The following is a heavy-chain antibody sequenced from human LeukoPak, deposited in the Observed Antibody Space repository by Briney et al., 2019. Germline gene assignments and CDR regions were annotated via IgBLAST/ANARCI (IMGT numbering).Heavy chain of an antibody. V-gene: IGHV3-30*02. CDR1: GFTFSSFG. Sequence: GGSLRLSCAASGFTFSSFGMHWVRQAPGKGLEWVAFIRNDGSIKYYADSVQGRFTISRDNSKNTLYLQMNSLRPEDTAVYYCAKKGFGELVIDYWGQGTLVTVSS. CDR2: IRNDGSIK. CDR3: AKKGFGELVIDY. J-gene: IGHJ4*02. D-gene: IGHD3-10*01.